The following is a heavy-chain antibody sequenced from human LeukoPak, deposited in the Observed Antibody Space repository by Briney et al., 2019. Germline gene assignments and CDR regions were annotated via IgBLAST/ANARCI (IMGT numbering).Heavy chain of an antibody. Sequence: SETLSLTCAVYGGSFSGYHWSWIRQPPGKGLEWIGEINHSGSTNYNPSLKSRVTISVDTSKNQFSLKLSSVTAADTAVYYCASYTPSHYCSSTSCHIGAFDIWGQGTMVTVSS. CDR1: GGSFSGYH. V-gene: IGHV4-34*01. J-gene: IGHJ3*02. CDR2: INHSGST. D-gene: IGHD2-2*01. CDR3: ASYTPSHYCSSTSCHIGAFDI.